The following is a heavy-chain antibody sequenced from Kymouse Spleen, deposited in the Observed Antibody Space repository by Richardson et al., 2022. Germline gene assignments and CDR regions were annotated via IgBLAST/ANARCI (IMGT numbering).Heavy chain of an antibody. D-gene: IGHD2-8*01. CDR3: TRYCTNGVCYYYGMDV. CDR1: GFTFSGSA. J-gene: IGHJ6*02. CDR2: IRSKANSYAT. V-gene: IGHV3-73*02. Sequence: EVQLVESGGGLVQPGGSLKLSCAASGFTFSGSAMHWVRQASGKGLEWVGRIRSKANSYATAYAASVKGRFTISRDDSKNTAYLQMNSLKTEDTAVYYCTRYCTNGVCYYYGMDVWGQGTTVTVSS.